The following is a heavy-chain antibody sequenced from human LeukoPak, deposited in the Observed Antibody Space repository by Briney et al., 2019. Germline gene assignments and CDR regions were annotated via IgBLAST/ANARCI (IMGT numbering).Heavy chain of an antibody. CDR3: AKTPQKYYSSTTCYPDY. V-gene: IGHV3-23*01. J-gene: IGHJ4*02. D-gene: IGHD2-2*01. CDR1: GFTFSSYA. CDR2: ISGSGDTT. Sequence: TGGSLRLSCAASGFTFSSYAMSWVRLAPGKGLEWVSTISGSGDTTYYADSVRGRFTISRDNSKNTLYLQMDSLRAENTAVYYCAKTPQKYYSSTTCYPDYWGQGTLVTVSS.